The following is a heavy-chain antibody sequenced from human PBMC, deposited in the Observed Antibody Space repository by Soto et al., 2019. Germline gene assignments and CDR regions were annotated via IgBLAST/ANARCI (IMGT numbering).Heavy chain of an antibody. D-gene: IGHD6-19*01. Sequence: SGPTLVNPTQTLTLTCTFSGFSLSTSGMCVSWIRQPPGKALEWLARIDWDDDKYYSTSLKTRLTISKDTSKNQVVLTMTNMDPVDTATYYFARIVSGSGWYSDLIPFDVWGQGTLVTVSS. V-gene: IGHV2-70*11. CDR3: ARIVSGSGWYSDLIPFDV. CDR1: GFSLSTSGMC. J-gene: IGHJ4*02. CDR2: IDWDDDK.